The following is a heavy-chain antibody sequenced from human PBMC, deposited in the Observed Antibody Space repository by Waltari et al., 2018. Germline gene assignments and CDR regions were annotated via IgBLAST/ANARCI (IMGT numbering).Heavy chain of an antibody. CDR3: ATYIGASVGTAAFDV. CDR1: GGSITSNRHY. Sequence: QLQLQESGPGLVKPSETLSLTCAVSGGSITSNRHYWGGIRQPPGQGLEWIGTISYTGATYSSPSLKSRVTISRDTSKNQLSLTLGSVTAADTALYYCATYIGASVGTAAFDVWGQGTMVTVSS. D-gene: IGHD5-12*01. J-gene: IGHJ3*01. CDR2: ISYTGAT. V-gene: IGHV4-39*01.